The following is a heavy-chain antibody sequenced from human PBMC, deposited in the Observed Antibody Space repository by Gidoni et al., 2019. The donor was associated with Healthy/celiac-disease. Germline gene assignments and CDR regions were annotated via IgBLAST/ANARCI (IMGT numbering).Heavy chain of an antibody. CDR2: INHSGST. Sequence: QVQLQQWGAGLLKPSETLSLTCAVAGGSFSGYYWSWIRQPPGKGLEWIGEINHSGSTNYNPSLKSRVTISVDTSKNQFSLKLSSVTAADTAVYYCAREGPGVYSYGYGSSWKRQYYMDVWGKGTTVTVSS. J-gene: IGHJ6*03. CDR1: GGSFSGYY. V-gene: IGHV4-34*01. CDR3: AREGPGVYSYGYGSSWKRQYYMDV. D-gene: IGHD5-18*01.